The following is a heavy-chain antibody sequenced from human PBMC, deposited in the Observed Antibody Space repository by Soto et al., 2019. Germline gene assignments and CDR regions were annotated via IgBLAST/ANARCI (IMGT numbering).Heavy chain of an antibody. CDR2: INSDGSGT. V-gene: IGHV3-74*01. CDR3: ARDVSLYCSNANCFSSPSYFDY. D-gene: IGHD2-2*01. Sequence: PGGSLRLSCAASGFTFSDYWMHWVRQAPGKGLVWVSRINSDGSGTTYADSVKGRFTISRDNAKNTLYLQMNSLRAEDTAVYYCARDVSLYCSNANCFSSPSYFDYWGQGTLVTVSS. J-gene: IGHJ4*02. CDR1: GFTFSDYW.